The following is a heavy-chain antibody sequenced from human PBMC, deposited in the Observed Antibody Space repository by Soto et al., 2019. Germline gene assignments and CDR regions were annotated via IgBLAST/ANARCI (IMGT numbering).Heavy chain of an antibody. CDR3: ARVVPGAEAWFGP. J-gene: IGHJ5*02. D-gene: IGHD2-2*01. CDR2: ISLYSDGT. Sequence: QVQLVQSGGEVKRPGASVKVSCKTSGYTFSNYGITWVRQAPGQPLEWLGWISLYSDGTNYAQKFQGRVYMTTDTYTTTAYMELRSLSSDDTAVDYCARVVPGAEAWFGPWGQGPLVTVSS. CDR1: GYTFSNYG. V-gene: IGHV1-18*01.